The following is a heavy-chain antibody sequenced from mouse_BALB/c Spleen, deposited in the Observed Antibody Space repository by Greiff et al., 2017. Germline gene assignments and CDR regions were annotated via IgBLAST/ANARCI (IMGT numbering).Heavy chain of an antibody. V-gene: IGHV1S81*02. CDR3: TRVYYGNWFAY. CDR2: INPSNGGT. CDR1: GYTFTSYY. J-gene: IGHJ3*01. D-gene: IGHD2-1*01. Sequence: QVQLKQSGAELVKPGASVKLSCKASGYTFTSYYMYWVKQRPGQGLEWIGEINPSNGGTNFNEKFKSKATLTVDKSSSTAYMQLSSLTSEDSAVYYCTRVYYGNWFAYWGQGTLVTVSA.